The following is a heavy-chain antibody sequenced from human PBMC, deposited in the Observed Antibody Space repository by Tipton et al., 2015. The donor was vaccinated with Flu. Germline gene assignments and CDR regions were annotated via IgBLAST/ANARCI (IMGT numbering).Heavy chain of an antibody. CDR2: IYHSGST. CDR1: GYSISSGYY. CDR3: AREGPCSTSCYYYYYGMDV. J-gene: IGHJ6*02. V-gene: IGHV4-38-2*02. Sequence: TLSLTCTVSGYSISSGYYWGWIRQPPGKGLEWIGSIYHSGSTYYNPSLKSRVTISVDTSKNQFSLKLSSVTAADTAVYYCAREGPCSTSCYYYYYGMDVWGQGTTVTVSS. D-gene: IGHD2-2*01.